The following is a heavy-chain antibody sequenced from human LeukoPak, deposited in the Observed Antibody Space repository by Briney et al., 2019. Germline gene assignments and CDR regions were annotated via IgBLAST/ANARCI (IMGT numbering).Heavy chain of an antibody. CDR1: GYTFTSYG. J-gene: IGHJ1*01. CDR2: ISAYNGNT. Sequence: ASVKVSCKASGYTFTSYGISRVRQAPGQGLEWMGWISAYNGNTNYAQKLQGRVTMTTDTSTSTAYMELRSLRSDDTAVYYCARAAADSQTEYFQHWGQGTLVTVSS. CDR3: ARAAADSQTEYFQH. D-gene: IGHD6-13*01. V-gene: IGHV1-18*01.